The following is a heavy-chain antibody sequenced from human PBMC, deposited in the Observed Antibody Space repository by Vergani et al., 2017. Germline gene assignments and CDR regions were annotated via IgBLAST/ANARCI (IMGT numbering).Heavy chain of an antibody. CDR1: GYTFTSYY. CDR3: ARANYDFWSGYPTGYYYYMDV. V-gene: IGHV1-46*01. D-gene: IGHD3-3*01. J-gene: IGHJ6*03. CDR2: INPSGGST. Sequence: QVQLVQSGAEVKKPGASVKVSCKASGYTFTSYYMHWVRQAPGQGLEWMGIINPSGGSTSYAQKFQGRVTMTRDTSTSTVCMELSSLRSEDTAVYYCARANYDFWSGYPTGYYYYMDVWGKGTTVTVSS.